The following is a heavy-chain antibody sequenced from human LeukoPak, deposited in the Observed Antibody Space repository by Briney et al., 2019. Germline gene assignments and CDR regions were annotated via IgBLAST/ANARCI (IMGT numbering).Heavy chain of an antibody. D-gene: IGHD6-19*01. CDR1: GFTFSSYA. J-gene: IGHJ4*02. Sequence: PGGSLRLSCAASGFTFSSYAMSWVRQAPGKGLEWVSAISGSGGSTYYADSVKGRFTISRDNSKNTPYLQMNSLRAEDTAVYYCAKGSSGGIAVAGFPYWGQGTLVTVSS. CDR2: ISGSGGST. V-gene: IGHV3-23*01. CDR3: AKGSSGGIAVAGFPY.